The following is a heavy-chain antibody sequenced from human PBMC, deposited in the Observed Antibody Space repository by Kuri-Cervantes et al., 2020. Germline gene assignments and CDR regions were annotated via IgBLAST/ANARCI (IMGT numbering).Heavy chain of an antibody. J-gene: IGHJ4*02. CDR1: GGSISSSSYD. D-gene: IGHD5-18*01. V-gene: IGHV4-39*01. CDR3: ASGGYSYGYGDY. CDR2: NYYSGSI. Sequence: SETLSLTCTVSGGSISSSSYDWGWIRQPPGKGLEWIGRNYYSGSIYNTTTLKSRVTISVETYKNQFSLKLSSVTAADTTVYDCASGGYSYGYGDYWGQGTLVTVSS.